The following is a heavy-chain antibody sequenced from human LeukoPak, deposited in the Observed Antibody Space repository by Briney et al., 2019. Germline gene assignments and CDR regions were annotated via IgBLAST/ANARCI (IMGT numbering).Heavy chain of an antibody. J-gene: IGHJ5*02. V-gene: IGHV5-51*01. Sequence: GESLQISCKGSGCSFTNFWIGWVRQMPGKGLEWMGVISPGDSGIRYSPSFQGQVTISVDKSISTAYLQWSSLKASDSAMYYCAAGGASAPWGQGTLVTVSS. CDR2: ISPGDSGI. D-gene: IGHD3-16*01. CDR1: GCSFTNFW. CDR3: AAGGASAP.